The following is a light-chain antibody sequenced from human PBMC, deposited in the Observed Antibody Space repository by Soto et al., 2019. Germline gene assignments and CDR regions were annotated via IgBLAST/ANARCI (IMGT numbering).Light chain of an antibody. V-gene: IGKV3-11*01. CDR1: QSVSSS. CDR3: QQRCNWPPFT. J-gene: IGKJ4*01. CDR2: GAS. Sequence: EIVLTQSPATLSLSPGERATLSCTASQSVSSSLAWYQQKPGQAPRLLIYGASNKATGIPARFSGSGSGTDFTLTISSLEAEDFAVYYCQQRCNWPPFTFGGGTKLEIK.